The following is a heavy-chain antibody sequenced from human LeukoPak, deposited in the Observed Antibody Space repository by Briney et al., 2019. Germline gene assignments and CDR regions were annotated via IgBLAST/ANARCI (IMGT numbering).Heavy chain of an antibody. J-gene: IGHJ4*02. Sequence: GGSLRLSCAASGFTFSSYGMHWVRQAPGKGLEWVAVISYDGSNKYYADSVKGRFTISRDNSKNTLYLQMNSLRAEDTAVYYCAKGGWFFDYWGQGTLVTVPS. D-gene: IGHD6-19*01. V-gene: IGHV3-30*18. CDR1: GFTFSSYG. CDR3: AKGGWFFDY. CDR2: ISYDGSNK.